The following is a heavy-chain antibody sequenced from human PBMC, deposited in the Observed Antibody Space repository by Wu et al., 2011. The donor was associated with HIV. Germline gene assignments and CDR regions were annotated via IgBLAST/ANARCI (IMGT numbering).Heavy chain of an antibody. J-gene: IGHJ4*02. Sequence: QVQLVQSGAEVRKPGASVKVSCKASGYTFSNYDINWVRQAPGQGLEWMGWLNPKSGNTGFGRRFQGRVALTRDTSINTAYMELSSLTSEDTAVYYCARDLGGDEDYWGQGTLVTVSS. CDR2: LNPKSGNT. CDR1: GYTFSNYD. D-gene: IGHD2-21*01. V-gene: IGHV1-8*02. CDR3: ARDLGGDEDY.